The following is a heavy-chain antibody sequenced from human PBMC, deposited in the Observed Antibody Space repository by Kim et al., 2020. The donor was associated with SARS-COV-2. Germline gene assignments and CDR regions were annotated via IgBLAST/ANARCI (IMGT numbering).Heavy chain of an antibody. CDR3: TRADY. CDR2: KAYGGKP. V-gene: IGHV3-49*02. J-gene: IGHJ4*02. Sequence: KAYGGKPEDAASWNGRFTISRDDSKSIAYLQMNSLKTEDTAVYYCTRADYWGQGTLVTVSS.